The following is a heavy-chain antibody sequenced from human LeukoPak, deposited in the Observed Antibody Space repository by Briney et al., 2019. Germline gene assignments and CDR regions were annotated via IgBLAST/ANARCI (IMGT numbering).Heavy chain of an antibody. CDR2: INHSGST. J-gene: IGHJ4*02. CDR3: ARGHGPFSRLGLSY. V-gene: IGHV4-34*01. CDR1: GGSFSGYY. D-gene: IGHD2/OR15-2a*01. Sequence: SETLSLTCAVYGGSFSGYYWSWIRQPPGKGLEWIGEINHSGSTNYNSSLKSRVTISVDTSKNQFSLKLSSVTAADTAVYYCARGHGPFSRLGLSYWGQGTLVTVSS.